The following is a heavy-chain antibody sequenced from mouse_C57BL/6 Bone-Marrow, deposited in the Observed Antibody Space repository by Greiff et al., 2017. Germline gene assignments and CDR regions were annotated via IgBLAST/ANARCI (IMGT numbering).Heavy chain of an antibody. Sequence: EVHLVESGGGLVKPGGSLKLSCAASGFTFSSYAMSWVRQTPEKRLEWVATISDGGSYTYYPDNVKGRFTISRDNAKNNLYLQMSHLKSEDTAMYYCARDYYGSSHFDYWGQGTTLTVSS. D-gene: IGHD1-1*01. V-gene: IGHV5-4*01. CDR1: GFTFSSYA. CDR3: ARDYYGSSHFDY. J-gene: IGHJ2*01. CDR2: ISDGGSYT.